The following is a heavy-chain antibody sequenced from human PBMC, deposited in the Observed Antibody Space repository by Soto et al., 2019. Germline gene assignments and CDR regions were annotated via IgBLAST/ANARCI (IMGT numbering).Heavy chain of an antibody. Sequence: QVQLVQSGGEVKKPGASVKVSCKASGYTFTNYGISWVRQAPGQGLEWMGWINVYNGNTKYAQKVQGRVTMTTDTPTRTXXMELRRLRSDDTAVYYCARGVGSGSYYNQYNWFDPWGKGTLVTVSS. CDR1: GYTFTNYG. V-gene: IGHV1-18*01. CDR2: INVYNGNT. CDR3: ARGVGSGSYYNQYNWFDP. J-gene: IGHJ5*02. D-gene: IGHD3-10*01.